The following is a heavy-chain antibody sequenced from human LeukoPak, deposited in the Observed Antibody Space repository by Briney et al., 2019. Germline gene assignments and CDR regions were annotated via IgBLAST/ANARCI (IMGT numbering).Heavy chain of an antibody. V-gene: IGHV4-30-2*01. D-gene: IGHD2-21*01. Sequence: SETLSLTCAVSGGSISSGGYSWSWIRQPPGKGLEWIGYICHSGSTYYNPSLKSRVTISVDRSKNQFSLKLSSVTAADTAVYYCARLFYYFDYWGQGTLVTVSS. CDR1: GGSISSGGYS. CDR3: ARLFYYFDY. CDR2: ICHSGST. J-gene: IGHJ4*02.